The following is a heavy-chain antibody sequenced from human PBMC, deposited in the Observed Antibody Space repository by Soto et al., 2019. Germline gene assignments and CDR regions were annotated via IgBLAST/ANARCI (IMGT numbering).Heavy chain of an antibody. Sequence: SVKVSCKASGGTFSSYAISWVRQAPGQGLEWMGGIIPIFGTANYAQKFQGRVTITADESTSTAYMELSSLRSEDTAVYYCAATYDILTGYYEGGWFDPWGQGTLVTVSS. CDR1: GGTFSSYA. D-gene: IGHD3-9*01. CDR3: AATYDILTGYYEGGWFDP. J-gene: IGHJ5*02. CDR2: IIPIFGTA. V-gene: IGHV1-69*13.